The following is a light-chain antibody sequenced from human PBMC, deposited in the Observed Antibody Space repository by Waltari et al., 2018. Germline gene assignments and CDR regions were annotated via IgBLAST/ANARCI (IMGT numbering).Light chain of an antibody. CDR2: WAS. J-gene: IGKJ5*01. Sequence: DIVLTQSPDSLSVSLGARATINCKSSQSLFYSSNNKNYLGWFQQKPGHPPKLLLYWASTRASGVPDRFSGSGSGTDFTLTISSLQADGVAVYYCQQYYSSITFGQGTRLEIK. CDR3: QQYYSSIT. V-gene: IGKV4-1*01. CDR1: QSLFYSSNNKNY.